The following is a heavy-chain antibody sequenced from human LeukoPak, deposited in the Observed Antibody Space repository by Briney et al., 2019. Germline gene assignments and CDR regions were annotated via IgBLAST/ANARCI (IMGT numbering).Heavy chain of an antibody. Sequence: SETLSLTCAVYGGSFSGYYWSWIRQPPGKGPEWIGEINHSGSTNYNPSLKSRVTISVDTSKNQFSLKLSSVTAADTAVYYCARAEYDFWSGYPSALDPWGQGTLVTVSS. CDR1: GGSFSGYY. J-gene: IGHJ5*02. D-gene: IGHD3-3*01. V-gene: IGHV4-34*01. CDR2: INHSGST. CDR3: ARAEYDFWSGYPSALDP.